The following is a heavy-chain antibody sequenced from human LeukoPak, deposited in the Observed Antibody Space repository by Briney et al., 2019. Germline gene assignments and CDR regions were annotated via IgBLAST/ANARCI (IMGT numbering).Heavy chain of an antibody. J-gene: IGHJ6*04. D-gene: IGHD3-10*01. CDR2: FDPEDGET. CDR1: GYTLTELS. CDR3: ATDGRAYYYGSGSRGGMDV. Sequence: ASVKVSCKVSGYTLTELSMHWVRQVPGKGLEWMGGFDPEDGETIYAQKFQGRVTMTEDTSTDTAYMELSSLRSEDTAVYYCATDGRAYYYGSGSRGGMDVWGKGTTVTVPS. V-gene: IGHV1-24*01.